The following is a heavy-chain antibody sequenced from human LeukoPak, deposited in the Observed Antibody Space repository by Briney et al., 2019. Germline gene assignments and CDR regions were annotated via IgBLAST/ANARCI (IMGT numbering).Heavy chain of an antibody. CDR1: GFTFSSYG. V-gene: IGHV3-21*04. CDR3: ARVYLSGMDNSGSYYNGIDY. CDR2: ISSSSSYI. J-gene: IGHJ4*02. D-gene: IGHD3-10*01. Sequence: GGTLRLSCAASGFTFSSYGMSWVRQAPGKGLEWVSSISSSSSYIYYADSVKGRFTISRDNAKNSLYLQMNSLRAEDTAVYYCARVYLSGMDNSGSYYNGIDYWGQGTLVTVSS.